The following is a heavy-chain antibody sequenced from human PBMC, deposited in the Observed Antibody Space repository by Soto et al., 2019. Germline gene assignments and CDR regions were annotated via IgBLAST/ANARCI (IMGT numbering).Heavy chain of an antibody. CDR3: ARWSAIVGGSEAFDV. CDR2: LSTYSGDT. Sequence: QEPLVQSGPEVKKPGASVMVSCKTSGYTFVNYGITWVRQAPGQGLEWMGWLSTYSGDTSYSQKFQGRVTMTADTSTNTMYMDLRSLRSDDTAVYYCARWSAIVGGSEAFDVWGQGTVVIVSS. J-gene: IGHJ3*01. D-gene: IGHD1-26*01. V-gene: IGHV1-18*01. CDR1: GYTFVNYG.